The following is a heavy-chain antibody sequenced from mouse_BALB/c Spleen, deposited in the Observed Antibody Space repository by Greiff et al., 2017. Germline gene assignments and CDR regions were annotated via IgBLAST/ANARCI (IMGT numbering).Heavy chain of an antibody. J-gene: IGHJ3*01. Sequence: DVKLVESGGGLVKPGGSLKLSCAASGFTFSDYYMYWVRQTPEKRLEWVATISDGGSYTYYPDSVKGRFTISRDNAKNNLYLQMSSLKSADTAMYYCARELAYGAFADWGQGTLVTVSA. CDR1: GFTFSDYY. CDR2: ISDGGSYT. CDR3: ARELAYGAFAD. V-gene: IGHV5-4*02. D-gene: IGHD1-1*02.